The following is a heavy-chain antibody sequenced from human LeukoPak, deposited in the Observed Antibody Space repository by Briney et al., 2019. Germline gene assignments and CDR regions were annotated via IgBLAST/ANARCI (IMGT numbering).Heavy chain of an antibody. V-gene: IGHV3-23*01. CDR1: GFTFSSSA. CDR2: LTGNGGAT. J-gene: IGHJ4*02. CDR3: AKEAFEYFDY. Sequence: PGGSLRFSCLASGFTFSSSAMSWVRHAPGKGLEWVSELTGNGGATYYADSVKGRFTISRDNSKNTMYLQMNSLRAEDTALYYCAKEAFEYFDYWGQGALVTVSS.